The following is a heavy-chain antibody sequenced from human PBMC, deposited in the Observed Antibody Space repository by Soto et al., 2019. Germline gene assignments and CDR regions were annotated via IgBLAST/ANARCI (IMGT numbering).Heavy chain of an antibody. CDR1: GFTVSTKY. V-gene: IGHV3-66*01. CDR3: ARDPWAADY. J-gene: IGHJ4*02. Sequence: EVQLVESGGGLVQPGGSLRLSCAASGFTVSTKYMSWVRRAPGKGLGGVSVIYSGGSTFYADSVRGRFTISRDNSKNTVNLQMNSLRAEDTAVYYCARDPWAADYWGQGTLVTVSS. CDR2: IYSGGST. D-gene: IGHD3-16*01.